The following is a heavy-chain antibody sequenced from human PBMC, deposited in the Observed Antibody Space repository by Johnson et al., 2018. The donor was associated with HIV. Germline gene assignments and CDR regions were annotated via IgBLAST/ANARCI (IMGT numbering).Heavy chain of an antibody. J-gene: IGHJ3*01. CDR2: LSYDGRNK. Sequence: QVQLVESGGGVVQPGRSLRLSCAASGFTFSSYAMHWVRQAPGKGLEWVAVLSYDGRNKHYADSVKGRFTISRDNSKNTLYLQMNSLRAEDTAVYYCARKGPTSCRADAFDLWGQGTMVTVSS. D-gene: IGHD2-2*01. CDR3: ARKGPTSCRADAFDL. V-gene: IGHV3-30-3*01. CDR1: GFTFSSYA.